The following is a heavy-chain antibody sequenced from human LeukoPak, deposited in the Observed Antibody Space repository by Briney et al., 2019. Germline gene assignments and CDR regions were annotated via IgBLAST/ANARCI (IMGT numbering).Heavy chain of an antibody. J-gene: IGHJ4*02. CDR1: GGSISSSSYY. CDR3: ARQSSSWPYYFDY. D-gene: IGHD6-13*01. V-gene: IGHV4-39*01. CDR2: VHYSGST. Sequence: SETLSLTCTVSGGSISSSSYYWGWIRQPPGKGLEWIGSVHYSGSTYYNPSLKSRVTISVYTSKNQFSLKLSSVTAADTAVNYCARQSSSWPYYFDYWGQGTLVTVSS.